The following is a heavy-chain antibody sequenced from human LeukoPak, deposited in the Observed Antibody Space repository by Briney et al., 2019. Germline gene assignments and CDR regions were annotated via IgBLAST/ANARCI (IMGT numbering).Heavy chain of an antibody. Sequence: SETLSLTCTVSGGSISSGDYYWSWIRQPPGKGLEWIGYIYYSGSTYYNPSLKSRVTISVDTSKNQFSLKLSSVTAADTAVYYCARVGLKETSPLPERVWYFDLWGRGTLVTVSS. CDR3: ARVGLKETSPLPERVWYFDL. CDR1: GGSISSGDYY. V-gene: IGHV4-30-4*01. CDR2: IYYSGST. D-gene: IGHD1-14*01. J-gene: IGHJ2*01.